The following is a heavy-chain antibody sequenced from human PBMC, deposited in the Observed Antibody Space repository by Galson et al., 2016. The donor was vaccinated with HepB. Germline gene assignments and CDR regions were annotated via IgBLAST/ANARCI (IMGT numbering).Heavy chain of an antibody. V-gene: IGHV4-31*03. J-gene: IGHJ6*02. CDR3: ARWVSIYYGMDV. Sequence: TLSLTCTISGGSITSGGYYWSWIRQRPGKGLEWVGYIYYTGGAYYNPSLTSRVSLSIDTSKTRFSVKLTSVTAADTAVYYCARWVSIYYGMDVWGPGTTVTVSS. CDR2: IYYTGGA. CDR1: GGSITSGGYY. D-gene: IGHD3-3*01.